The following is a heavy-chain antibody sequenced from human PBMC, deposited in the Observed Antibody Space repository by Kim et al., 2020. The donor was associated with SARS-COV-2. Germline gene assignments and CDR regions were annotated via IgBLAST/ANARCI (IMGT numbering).Heavy chain of an antibody. CDR1: GGSISSSNW. D-gene: IGHD1-7*01. Sequence: SETLSLTCAVSGGSISSSNWWSWVRQPPGKGLEWIGEIYHSGSTNYNPSLKSRVTISVDKSKNQFSLKLSSVTAADTAVYYCSSTRHGTTGNFDPWGQGTLVTVSS. V-gene: IGHV4-4*02. CDR2: IYHSGST. CDR3: SSTRHGTTGNFDP. J-gene: IGHJ5*02.